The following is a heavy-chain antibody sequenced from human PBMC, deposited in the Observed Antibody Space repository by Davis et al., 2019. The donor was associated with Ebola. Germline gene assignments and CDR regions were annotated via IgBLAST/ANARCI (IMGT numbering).Heavy chain of an antibody. Sequence: GESLKISCAASGFTFSTYGMHWVRQAPGKGLEWVAFIRYDGSNKYYADSVKGRFTISRDNSKNTLYLQMNSLRAEDTAVYYCAKRGSYNFDYWGQGTLVTVSS. CDR3: AKRGSYNFDY. CDR2: IRYDGSNK. D-gene: IGHD1-26*01. CDR1: GFTFSTYG. J-gene: IGHJ4*02. V-gene: IGHV3-30*02.